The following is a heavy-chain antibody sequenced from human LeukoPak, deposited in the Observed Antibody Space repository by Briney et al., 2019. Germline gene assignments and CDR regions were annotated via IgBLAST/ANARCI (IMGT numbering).Heavy chain of an antibody. J-gene: IGHJ6*04. Sequence: SVKVSRKASGGTFSSYAISWVRQAPGQGLGWMGGIIPIFGTAKYAQKFQGRVTITADKSTSTAYMELSSLRSEDTAVYYCARSMVRGEGYYYYGMDVWGKGTTVTVSS. V-gene: IGHV1-69*06. CDR1: GGTFSSYA. D-gene: IGHD3-10*01. CDR2: IIPIFGTA. CDR3: ARSMVRGEGYYYYGMDV.